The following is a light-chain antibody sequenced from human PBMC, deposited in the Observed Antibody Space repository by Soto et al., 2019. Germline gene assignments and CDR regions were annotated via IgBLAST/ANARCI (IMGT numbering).Light chain of an antibody. Sequence: AIRMTQSPSSFSASTGDRVTITCRASQGISSYLAWYQQKPGKAPKLLIYAASTLQSGVPSRSSGSGSGTDFTLTISCLQSEDFATYYCQQCYSYPRTFGQGTKVDIK. V-gene: IGKV1-8*01. CDR2: AAS. CDR3: QQCYSYPRT. CDR1: QGISSY. J-gene: IGKJ1*01.